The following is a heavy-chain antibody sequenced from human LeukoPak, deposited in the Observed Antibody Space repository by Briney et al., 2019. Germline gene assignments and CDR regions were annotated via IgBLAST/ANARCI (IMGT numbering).Heavy chain of an antibody. CDR2: IYYTGST. Sequence: SETLSLTCTVSGASISSGGYYWSWIRQHPGKGLEWIGYIYYTGSTYYKPSLKSRVTISVDTSKNQFSLRLSSVTAADTAVYYCAREVRFYGGNFDIWGQGTLVTVSS. D-gene: IGHD4-23*01. J-gene: IGHJ4*02. CDR1: GASISSGGYY. V-gene: IGHV4-31*03. CDR3: AREVRFYGGNFDI.